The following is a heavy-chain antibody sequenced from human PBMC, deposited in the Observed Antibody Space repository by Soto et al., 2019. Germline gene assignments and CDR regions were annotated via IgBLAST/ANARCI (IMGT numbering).Heavy chain of an antibody. V-gene: IGHV4-59*08. CDR2: IYYSGSI. J-gene: IGHJ3*02. Sequence: PSETLSLTCTVSGGSISSYYWSWIRQPPGKGLEWIGYIYYSGSINYNPSLKSRVTISVDTSKNQFSLKLSSVTAADTAVYYCARLFYYGSGSYDAFDIWGQGTMVTVSS. D-gene: IGHD3-10*01. CDR3: ARLFYYGSGSYDAFDI. CDR1: GGSISSYY.